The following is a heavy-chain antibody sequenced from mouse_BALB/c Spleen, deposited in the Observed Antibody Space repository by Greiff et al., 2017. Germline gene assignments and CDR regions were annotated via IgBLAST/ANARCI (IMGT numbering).Heavy chain of an antibody. J-gene: IGHJ2*01. Sequence: EVQLQQSGAELVKPGASVKLSCTASGFNIKDTYMHWVKQRPEQGLEWIGRIDPANGNTKYDPKFQGKATITADTSSNTAYLQLSSLTSEDTAVYYCAPIYDGYYFDYWGQGTTLTVSS. D-gene: IGHD2-12*01. CDR3: APIYDGYYFDY. V-gene: IGHV14-3*02. CDR1: GFNIKDTY. CDR2: IDPANGNT.